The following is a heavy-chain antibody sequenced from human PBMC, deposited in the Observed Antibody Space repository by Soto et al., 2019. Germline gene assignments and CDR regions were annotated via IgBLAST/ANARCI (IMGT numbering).Heavy chain of an antibody. D-gene: IGHD2-15*01. CDR3: ARVRGRLLRFDP. Sequence: SETLYLTSTVYGGSISSGDYYWSWIRQPPGKGLEWIGYIYYSGSTNYNPSPKSRVTISVDTSKNQFSLKLSSVTAADTAVYYCARVRGRLLRFDPWGQGTLVTVSS. J-gene: IGHJ5*02. CDR2: IYYSGST. V-gene: IGHV4-30-4*01. CDR1: GGSISSGDYY.